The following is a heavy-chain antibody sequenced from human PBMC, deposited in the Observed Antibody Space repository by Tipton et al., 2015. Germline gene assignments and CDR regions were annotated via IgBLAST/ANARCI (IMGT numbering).Heavy chain of an antibody. Sequence: GLVKPSETLSLTCTVSGYSIRGGHYWGWIRQSPRKGLEWIGSVDYSGSTHYTPSLKRRLTISVDTSKNQFSLSLRSVTAADTAVYFCARRGTAGQQHYYYALDVWGQGTTVTVSS. D-gene: IGHD1-7*01. J-gene: IGHJ6*02. CDR3: ARRGTAGQQHYYYALDV. V-gene: IGHV4-38-2*02. CDR2: VDYSGST. CDR1: GYSIRGGHY.